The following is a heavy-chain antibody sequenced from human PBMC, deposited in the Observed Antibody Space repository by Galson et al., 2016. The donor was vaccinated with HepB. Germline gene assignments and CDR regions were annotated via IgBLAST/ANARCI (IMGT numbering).Heavy chain of an antibody. V-gene: IGHV3-23*01. CDR3: AKHEAASGDDSFDI. CDR2: VSGSGDST. J-gene: IGHJ3*02. Sequence: SLRLSCAASGLTFSSYAMTWVRQAPGKGLEWVSAVSGSGDSTYYADSVKGRFTISRDNSKNTVYLQMNSLRAEDTAVYYCAKHEAASGDDSFDIWGQGTLVTVSS. D-gene: IGHD6-13*01. CDR1: GLTFSSYA.